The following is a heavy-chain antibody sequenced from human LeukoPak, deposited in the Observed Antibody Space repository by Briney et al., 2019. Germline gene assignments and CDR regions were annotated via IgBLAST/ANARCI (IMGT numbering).Heavy chain of an antibody. CDR3: ARAPGLRLGELSYYFDY. CDR2: IYYSGST. D-gene: IGHD3-16*02. Sequence: SETLSFTCTVSGGSISSYYWSWIRQPPGKGLEWIGGIYYSGSTNYNPSLKSRVTISVDTSKNQFSLRLSSVTAADTAVYYCARAPGLRLGELSYYFDYWGQGTLVTVSS. J-gene: IGHJ4*02. CDR1: GGSISSYY. V-gene: IGHV4-59*01.